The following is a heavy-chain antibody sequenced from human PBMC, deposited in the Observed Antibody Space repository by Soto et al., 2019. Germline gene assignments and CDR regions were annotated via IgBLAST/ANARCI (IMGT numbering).Heavy chain of an antibody. CDR3: ASPSPYDSSGYYY. CDR2: IIPILGIA. Sequence: SVKVSCKASGGTFSSYTISWVRQAPGQGLEWMGRIIPILGIANYAQKFQGRVTITADKSTSTAYMELSSLRSEDTAVYYCASPSPYDSSGYYYWGQGTLVTVSS. D-gene: IGHD3-22*01. V-gene: IGHV1-69*02. J-gene: IGHJ4*02. CDR1: GGTFSSYT.